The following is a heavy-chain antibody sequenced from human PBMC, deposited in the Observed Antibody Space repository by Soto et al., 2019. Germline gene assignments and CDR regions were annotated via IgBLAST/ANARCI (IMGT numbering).Heavy chain of an antibody. V-gene: IGHV3-15*07. J-gene: IGHJ6*02. CDR3: TIPTPVTPMVTSYYYFAMDV. CDR1: GFSVTDAW. D-gene: IGHD5-18*01. Sequence: DVQLLESGGGLVEPGGSLRLSCAVSGFSVTDAWMNWVRQVPGKGLAWVGRIKSKFDGGSTDYAAPVKGRFTISKDDSKNTLYLHMNSLKTEDTAVYYCTIPTPVTPMVTSYYYFAMDVWGPGTTVSVSS. CDR2: IKSKFDGGST.